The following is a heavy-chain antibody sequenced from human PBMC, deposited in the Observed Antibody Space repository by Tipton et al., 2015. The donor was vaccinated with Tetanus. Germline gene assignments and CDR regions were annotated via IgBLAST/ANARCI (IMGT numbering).Heavy chain of an antibody. J-gene: IGHJ4*02. D-gene: IGHD3-22*01. Sequence: QVQLVQSGAEVKKPGASVKVSCKASGYTFTSYGISWVRQAPGQGLEWMGWISAYNGNTNYAQKLQGRVTMTTDTSTSTTYMELRSLRSDDTAVYYCARGVYLAQRYYYDSSGDFDYWGQGTLVTVSS. CDR1: GYTFTSYG. V-gene: IGHV1-18*01. CDR3: ARGVYLAQRYYYDSSGDFDY. CDR2: ISAYNGNT.